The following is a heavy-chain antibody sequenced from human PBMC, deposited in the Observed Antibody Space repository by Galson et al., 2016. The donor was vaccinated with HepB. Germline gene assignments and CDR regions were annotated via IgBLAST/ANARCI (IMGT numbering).Heavy chain of an antibody. V-gene: IGHV3-23*01. D-gene: IGHD1-14*01. J-gene: IGHJ4*02. CDR2: ITGSGRNT. Sequence: SLRLSCAASGFTFGSYAMSWVRQAPGKSLEWVATITGSGRNTYYADSVKGRYTISRNNSKNTVYLQTNSLRAEDTVVYYCAISPTLTTLDHWGQGTVVTVSS. CDR1: GFTFGSYA. CDR3: AISPTLTTLDH.